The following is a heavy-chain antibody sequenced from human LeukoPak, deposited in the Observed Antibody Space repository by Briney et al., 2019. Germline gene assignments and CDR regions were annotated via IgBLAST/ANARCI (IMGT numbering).Heavy chain of an antibody. V-gene: IGHV3-7*01. J-gene: IGHJ6*03. CDR2: IKQDVSEK. CDR1: GFTFSTYT. CDR3: ARGAYSSGWYGPGGYYYYYMDV. D-gene: IGHD6-19*01. Sequence: GGSLRLSCVASGFTFSTYTMGWVRQAPGKGLEWVANIKQDVSEKYYVDSVKGRFTISRDNAKNSLYLQMNSLRAEDTAVYYCARGAYSSGWYGPGGYYYYYMDVWGKGTTVTVSS.